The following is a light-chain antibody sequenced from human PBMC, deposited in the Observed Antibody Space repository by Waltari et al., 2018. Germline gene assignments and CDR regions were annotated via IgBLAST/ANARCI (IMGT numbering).Light chain of an antibody. CDR3: SSYTSSTYPVV. J-gene: IGLJ2*01. V-gene: IGLV2-14*01. Sequence: QSALTQPASVSGSPGQSVTISCPGTSSAVGGYNYVSWYQQPPGNAPKLMIYEVTHRPSGVSNRFSGSKSGNTASLTISGLQAEDEADYYCSSYTSSTYPVVFGGGTKLTVL. CDR2: EVT. CDR1: SSAVGGYNY.